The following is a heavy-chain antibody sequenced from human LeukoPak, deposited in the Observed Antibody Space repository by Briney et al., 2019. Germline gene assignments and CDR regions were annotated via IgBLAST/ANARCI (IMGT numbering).Heavy chain of an antibody. V-gene: IGHV1-8*02. J-gene: IGHJ4*02. CDR1: GGTFSSYA. CDR3: ASYDILTGCIDY. Sequence: ASVKVSCKASGGTFSSYAINWVRQATGQGLEWMGWMNPNSGNTGYAQKFQGRVTMTRNTSISTAYMELSSLRSEDTAVYYCASYDILTGCIDYWGQGTLVTVSS. CDR2: MNPNSGNT. D-gene: IGHD3-9*01.